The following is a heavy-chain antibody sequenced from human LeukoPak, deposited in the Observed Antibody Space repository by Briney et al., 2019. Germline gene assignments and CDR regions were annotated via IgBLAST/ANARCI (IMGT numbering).Heavy chain of an antibody. D-gene: IGHD2-21*02. CDR2: ISGSGGST. CDR1: GFTFSSCS. CDR3: AKESAYCGSDCRSLSDY. Sequence: GGSLRLSCAASGFTFSSCSMSWVRQAPGKGLEWVSVISGSGGSTYYADSVKGRFTISRDNSKNTLYLQMNSPRAEDTAVYYCAKESAYCGSDCRSLSDYWGQGALVTVSS. J-gene: IGHJ4*02. V-gene: IGHV3-23*01.